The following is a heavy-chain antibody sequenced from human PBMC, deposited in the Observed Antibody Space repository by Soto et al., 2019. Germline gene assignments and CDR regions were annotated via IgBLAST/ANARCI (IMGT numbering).Heavy chain of an antibody. Sequence: GSLRLSCSASGFTFSTYWMDWVRQTPGKGLEWVANINQDGSEKNYVDSVKGRFTIYRDNAKNSLYLQMSSLTAEDSALYYCSRSLNSWGQGTLVTVSS. V-gene: IGHV3-7*01. CDR2: INQDGSEK. CDR1: GFTFSTYW. J-gene: IGHJ4*02. CDR3: SRSLNS.